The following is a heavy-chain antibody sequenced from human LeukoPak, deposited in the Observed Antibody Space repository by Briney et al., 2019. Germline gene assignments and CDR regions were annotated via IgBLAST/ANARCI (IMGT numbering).Heavy chain of an antibody. CDR1: GFAFSSYE. Sequence: GGSLRLSCAASGFAFSSYEMNWVRQAPGKGLEWVSYISSSGSTIYYADSVKGRFTISRDNAKNSLYLQMNSPRAEDTAVYYCARGGYSYEPDAFDIWGQGTMVTVSS. V-gene: IGHV3-48*03. CDR3: ARGGYSYEPDAFDI. D-gene: IGHD5-18*01. CDR2: ISSSGSTI. J-gene: IGHJ3*02.